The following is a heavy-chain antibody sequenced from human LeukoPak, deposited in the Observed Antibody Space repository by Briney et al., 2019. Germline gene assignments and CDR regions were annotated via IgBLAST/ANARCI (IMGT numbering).Heavy chain of an antibody. CDR2: ISAYNGNT. J-gene: IGHJ4*02. D-gene: IGHD3-3*01. CDR1: GYTFTSYG. CDR3: ARDVLEWPHYYFDY. Sequence: ASVKVSCKASGYTFTSYGISWVRQAPGQGLEWMGWISAYNGNTNYAQKLQGRVTMTTDTSTSTAYMELRNLRSDDTAVYYCARDVLEWPHYYFDYWGQGTLVTVSS. V-gene: IGHV1-18*01.